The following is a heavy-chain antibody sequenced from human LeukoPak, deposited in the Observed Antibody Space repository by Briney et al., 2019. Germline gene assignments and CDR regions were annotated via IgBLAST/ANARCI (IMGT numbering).Heavy chain of an antibody. CDR3: ARDKECSGGSCYSNFGY. CDR2: ISQGGNAI. Sequence: GGSLRLSCAASGFTFSDYHMSWIRQAPGKGLEWISYISQGGNAIYYGDSVKGRFTISRDNSKNTLYLQMNSLRAEDTAVYYCARDKECSGGSCYSNFGYWGQGTLVTVSS. D-gene: IGHD2-15*01. V-gene: IGHV3-11*04. CDR1: GFTFSDYH. J-gene: IGHJ4*02.